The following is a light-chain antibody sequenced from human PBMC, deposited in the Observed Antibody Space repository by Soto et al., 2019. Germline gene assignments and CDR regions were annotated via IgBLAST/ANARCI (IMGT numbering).Light chain of an antibody. CDR1: QSGFSTY. CDR3: HQYGNSPWT. Sequence: EVVLTQSPGTLSLSPGERATLSCRASQSGFSTYLAWFQQKPGQVPRLLIYGAYTRATGVADRFSVSGSGTDFTLTISRLEPEDFAVYYCHQYGNSPWTLGQGTKVEIK. V-gene: IGKV3-20*01. CDR2: GAY. J-gene: IGKJ1*01.